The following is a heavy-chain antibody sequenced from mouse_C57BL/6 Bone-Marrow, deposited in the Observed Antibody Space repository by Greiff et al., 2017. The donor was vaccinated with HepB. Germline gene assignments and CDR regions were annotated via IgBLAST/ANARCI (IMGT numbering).Heavy chain of an antibody. D-gene: IGHD1-1*01. CDR2: IWSDGST. CDR1: GFSLTSYG. Sequence: QVQLQQSGPGLVAPSQSLSITCTVSGFSLTSYGVHWVRQPPGKGLEWLVVIWSDGSTTYNSALKSRLSISKDNSKSQVFLKMNSLQTDDTSMYYCARHEIDYGSITDYYAMDYWGQGTSVTVSS. J-gene: IGHJ4*01. V-gene: IGHV2-6-1*01. CDR3: ARHEIDYGSITDYYAMDY.